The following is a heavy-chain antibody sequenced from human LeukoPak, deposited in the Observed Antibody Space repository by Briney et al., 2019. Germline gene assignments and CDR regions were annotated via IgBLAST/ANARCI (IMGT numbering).Heavy chain of an antibody. D-gene: IGHD3-10*01. CDR2: INTNTANP. CDR1: GYTFISYA. V-gene: IGHV7-4-1*02. CDR3: ARGRGSGSYYYMDV. J-gene: IGHJ6*03. Sequence: ASVKVSCKASGYTFISYAMNWVRQAPGQGLEWMGWINTNTANPTYAQGFTGRFVFSLDTSVSTAYLQVSSLKAEDTAVYYCARGRGSGSYYYMDVWGKGTTVTVSS.